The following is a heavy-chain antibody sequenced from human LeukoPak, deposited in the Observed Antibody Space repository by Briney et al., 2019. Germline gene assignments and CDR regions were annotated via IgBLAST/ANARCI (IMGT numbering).Heavy chain of an antibody. Sequence: PGGSLRLSCAASGFTFSSYAMHWDRQAPGKGLERVAVISYDGSNKYYADSVKGRFTISRDNAKNSLYLQMNSLRAEDTAVYYCARDDYASGSHGYWGQGTLVTISS. D-gene: IGHD3-10*01. V-gene: IGHV3-30-3*01. CDR1: GFTFSSYA. J-gene: IGHJ4*02. CDR2: ISYDGSNK. CDR3: ARDDYASGSHGY.